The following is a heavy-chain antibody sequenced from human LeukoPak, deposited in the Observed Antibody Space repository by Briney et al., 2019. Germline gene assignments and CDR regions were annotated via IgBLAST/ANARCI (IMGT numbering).Heavy chain of an antibody. CDR3: ARLCSGGSCSSYFDY. Sequence: PSGTLSLTCAVSGDSISSGNWWCWVRQPPGKGLEWIGEIYHSWDTNYNPSLKSRVTISVDKSNNQFSLKLNSVTAADTAVYYCARLCSGGSCSSYFDYWGQGTLVTVSS. V-gene: IGHV4-4*02. D-gene: IGHD2-15*01. J-gene: IGHJ4*02. CDR1: GDSISSGNW. CDR2: IYHSWDT.